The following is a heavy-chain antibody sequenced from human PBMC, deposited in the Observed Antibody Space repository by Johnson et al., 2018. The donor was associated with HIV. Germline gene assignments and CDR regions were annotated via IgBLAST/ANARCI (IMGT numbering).Heavy chain of an antibody. CDR1: GFTFSSYA. D-gene: IGHD1-7*01. J-gene: IGHJ3*02. V-gene: IGHV3-30*04. CDR2: ISYDGSNK. Sequence: QVQLVESGGGLVQPGRSLRLSCAASGFTFSSYAMHWVRQAPGKGLEWVAVISYDGSNKYYADTMKGRFTISRDNSKSTLYLQMNSLRAEDTAVYYCARRGNYLADAFDIWGQGTMVTVSS. CDR3: ARRGNYLADAFDI.